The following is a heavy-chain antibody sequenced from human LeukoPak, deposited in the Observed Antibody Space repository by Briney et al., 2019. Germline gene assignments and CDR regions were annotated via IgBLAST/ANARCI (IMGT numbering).Heavy chain of an antibody. D-gene: IGHD1-26*01. V-gene: IGHV3-9*01. CDR1: GFTFDDYA. Sequence: GRSLRLSCAASGFTFDDYAMHWVRHAPGKGLEWVSGISWNSGTIAYADSVKGRFTISRDNVKNSLYLQMDSLRAEDTALYYCAKDIRGASTLSYGMDVWGQGTMVTVSS. J-gene: IGHJ6*02. CDR3: AKDIRGASTLSYGMDV. CDR2: ISWNSGTI.